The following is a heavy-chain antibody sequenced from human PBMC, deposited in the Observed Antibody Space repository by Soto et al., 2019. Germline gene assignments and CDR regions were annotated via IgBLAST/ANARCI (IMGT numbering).Heavy chain of an antibody. V-gene: IGHV1-46*01. D-gene: IGHD6-13*01. CDR1: GYTFTSYY. Sequence: ASVKVSCKASGYTFTSYYMHWVRQAPGQGLEWMGIINPSGGSTSYAQKFQGRVTMTRDTSTSTVYMELSSLKASDTAMYYCALRGAAAGQYLDYYYYGMDVWGQGTTVTVSS. CDR3: ALRGAAAGQYLDYYYYGMDV. CDR2: INPSGGST. J-gene: IGHJ6*02.